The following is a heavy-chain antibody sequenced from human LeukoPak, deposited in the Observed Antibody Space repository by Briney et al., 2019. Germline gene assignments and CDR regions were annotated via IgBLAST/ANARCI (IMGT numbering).Heavy chain of an antibody. CDR1: GGSISPYY. D-gene: IGHD3-10*01. V-gene: IGHV4-39*07. CDR2: VYYSGNT. J-gene: IGHJ4*02. Sequence: SETLSLTCTVSGGSISPYYWGWIRQPPGEGLEWIGTVYYSGNTYYNPSLKSRVTISVDTSKNQFSLRLSSVTAADTAVYYCARDSEINWFYKWGQGILVTVSS. CDR3: ARDSEINWFYK.